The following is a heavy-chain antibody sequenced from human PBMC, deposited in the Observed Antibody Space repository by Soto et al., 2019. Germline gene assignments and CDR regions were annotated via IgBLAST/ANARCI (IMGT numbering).Heavy chain of an antibody. CDR3: ASGTTVETGSY. V-gene: IGHV1-18*01. Sequence: QVQLVQSGAEVKNPGASVKVSCKASGYTFSSYGINWVRQAPGQGLEWMVWISAYNGNTNYAQKLQDRVTMTTDTSTSTAYMELRRLRSDDTAVYYCASGTTVETGSYWGQVHLVTVSS. D-gene: IGHD4-17*01. CDR1: GYTFSSYG. J-gene: IGHJ4*02. CDR2: ISAYNGNT.